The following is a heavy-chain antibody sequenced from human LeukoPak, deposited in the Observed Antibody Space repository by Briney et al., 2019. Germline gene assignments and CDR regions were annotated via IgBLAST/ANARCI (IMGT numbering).Heavy chain of an antibody. CDR2: INTDGSST. J-gene: IGHJ4*02. V-gene: IGHV3-74*01. CDR1: GFTFSSYW. CDR3: ARVRGVDFEY. Sequence: PGGSLRLSCAASGFTFSSYWMYWVRQAPGKGLVWVSRINTDGSSTSYADSVKGRFTISRDNAKKTLYLQMNSLRAEDTAVYYCARVRGVDFEYWGQGTLVTVSS. D-gene: IGHD3-10*01.